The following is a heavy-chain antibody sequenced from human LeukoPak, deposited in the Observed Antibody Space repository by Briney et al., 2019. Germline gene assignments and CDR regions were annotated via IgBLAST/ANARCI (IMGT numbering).Heavy chain of an antibody. D-gene: IGHD3-9*01. CDR2: IPYDGIIK. J-gene: IGHJ6*03. CDR3: ARADWDYYYYYMDV. V-gene: IGHV3-30*02. CDR1: GFTFSSYG. Sequence: PGGSLRLSCAASGFTFSSYGMHWVRQAPGKGLEWVTFIPYDGIIKYLADSVKGRFTISRDNSKNTVYLQMNSLRAEDTAVYYCARADWDYYYYYMDVWGKGTTVTVSS.